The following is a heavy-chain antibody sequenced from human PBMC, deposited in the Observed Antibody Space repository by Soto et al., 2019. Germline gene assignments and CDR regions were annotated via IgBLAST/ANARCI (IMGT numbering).Heavy chain of an antibody. CDR2: INGDGTNT. CDR1: GFTFSRFW. Sequence: EVQLVESGGGVVQPGGSLRLSCAASGFTFSRFWMHWVRQVPGKGPEWVSHINGDGTNTRYEESVRGRFTISRDNTDNMLHLQMNSLRAEDTAVYYCARARSSTVVAWNWGFEPWGQGTLVTVSS. V-gene: IGHV3-74*01. J-gene: IGHJ5*02. D-gene: IGHD3-3*02. CDR3: ARARSSTVVAWNWGFEP.